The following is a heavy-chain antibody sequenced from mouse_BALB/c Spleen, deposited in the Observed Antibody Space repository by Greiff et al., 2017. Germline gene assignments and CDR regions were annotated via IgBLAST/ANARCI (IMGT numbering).Heavy chain of an antibody. V-gene: IGHV5-6-5*01. CDR3: ARGGITTDFAY. CDR1: GFTFSSYA. CDR2: ISSGGST. J-gene: IGHJ3*01. D-gene: IGHD2-4*01. Sequence: DVQLVESGGGLVKPGGSLKLSCAASGFTFSSYAMSWVRQTPEKRLEWVASISSGGSTYYPDSVKGRFTISRDNARNILYLQMSSLRSEDTAMYYCARGGITTDFAYWGQGTLVTVSA.